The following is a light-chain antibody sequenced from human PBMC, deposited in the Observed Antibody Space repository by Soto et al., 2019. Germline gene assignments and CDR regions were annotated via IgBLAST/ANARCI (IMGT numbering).Light chain of an antibody. Sequence: SVLAQPSSVSGSPGQTVTISCSGTAPSIGNHCVSWYQQLPGTAPKLLIYDNDKRPSEIPDRFSGSKSGTSATLGITGLQTGDEADYFCGTWDSSLSAGVFGTGTKVTVL. CDR2: DND. CDR3: GTWDSSLSAGV. V-gene: IGLV1-51*01. J-gene: IGLJ1*01. CDR1: APSIGNHC.